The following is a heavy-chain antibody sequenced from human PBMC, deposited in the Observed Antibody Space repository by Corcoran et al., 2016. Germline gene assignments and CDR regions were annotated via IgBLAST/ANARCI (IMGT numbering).Heavy chain of an antibody. Sequence: QITLRESGPTLVKSTQTLTLTCTFSGFSLTTNEVGVGWIRQPPGKALEWLALIYWDDDKRYSPSLKTRLTISKDTSKNQVVLRMTNMDPVDTGTYYGAHMRLAGDPFDYWGQGTLVTVSS. CDR3: AHMRLAGDPFDY. J-gene: IGHJ4*02. CDR2: IYWDDDK. CDR1: GFSLTTNEVG. V-gene: IGHV2-5*02. D-gene: IGHD2-21*02.